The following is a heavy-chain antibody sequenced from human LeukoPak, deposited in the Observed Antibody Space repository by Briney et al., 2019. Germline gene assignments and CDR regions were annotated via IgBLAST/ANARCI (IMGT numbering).Heavy chain of an antibody. D-gene: IGHD4-17*01. CDR3: ARGTDYGDYDDAFDI. V-gene: IGHV4-34*01. Sequence: SETLSLTCAVYGGSFSGYYWSWIRQPPGKGLEWIGEINHSGSTNYNPSLKSRVTISVDTSKNQSSLKLSSVTAADTAVYYCARGTDYGDYDDAFDIWGQGTMVTVSS. CDR2: INHSGST. CDR1: GGSFSGYY. J-gene: IGHJ3*02.